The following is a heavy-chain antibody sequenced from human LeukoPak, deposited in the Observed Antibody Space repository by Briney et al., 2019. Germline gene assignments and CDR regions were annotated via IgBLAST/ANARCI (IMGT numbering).Heavy chain of an antibody. CDR1: GFTFSNYD. D-gene: IGHD3-9*01. J-gene: IGHJ5*02. CDR2: IGTTGDT. V-gene: IGHV3-13*04. Sequence: GGSLRLSCAASGFTFSNYDMHWVPQATGKGLEWVSGIGTTGDTYYPASVKGRFTISRENAKNSLYLQMNSLRAGDTAVYYCARGDILTDYSFDPWGQGTLVIVSS. CDR3: ARGDILTDYSFDP.